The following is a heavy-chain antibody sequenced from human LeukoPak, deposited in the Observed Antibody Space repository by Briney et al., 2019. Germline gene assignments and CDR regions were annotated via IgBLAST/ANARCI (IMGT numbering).Heavy chain of an antibody. V-gene: IGHV3-30-3*01. CDR3: ARDRYSSGWYY. Sequence: GGSLRLSCAASGFTFSSYAMHWVRQAPGKGLEWVAVISYDGSNKYYADSVKGRFTISRDNSKNTLYLQMNSLRAEDTAVYYCARDRYSSGWYYWGQGTLVTVSS. D-gene: IGHD6-19*01. J-gene: IGHJ4*02. CDR1: GFTFSSYA. CDR2: ISYDGSNK.